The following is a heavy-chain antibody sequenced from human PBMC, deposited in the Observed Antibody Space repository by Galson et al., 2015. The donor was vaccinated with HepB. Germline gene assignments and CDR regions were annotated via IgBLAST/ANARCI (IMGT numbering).Heavy chain of an antibody. Sequence: SLRLSCAASGFTFSSYAMHWVRQAPGKGLEWVAVISYDGSNKYYADSVKGRFTISRDNSKNTLYLQMNSLRAEDTAVYYCARVLFRGSWPLGYWGQGTLVTVSS. V-gene: IGHV3-30*04. CDR2: ISYDGSNK. J-gene: IGHJ4*02. CDR1: GFTFSSYA. D-gene: IGHD6-13*01. CDR3: ARVLFRGSWPLGY.